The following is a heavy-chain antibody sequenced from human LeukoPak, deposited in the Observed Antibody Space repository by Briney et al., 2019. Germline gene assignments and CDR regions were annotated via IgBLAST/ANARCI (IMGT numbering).Heavy chain of an antibody. D-gene: IGHD3-16*01. CDR2: ISGSGGST. CDR1: GFTFCSCA. Sequence: PGGSPRLSRAPSGFTFCSCAMSCVRQAPGKGLEWVSAISGSGGSTYYADSVKGRFTISRDNSKNTLYLQMNSLRVEDTAVYYCARPVVLGAYLRWAHYFDFWGQGTLVTVSS. V-gene: IGHV3-23*01. CDR3: ARPVVLGAYLRWAHYFDF. J-gene: IGHJ4*02.